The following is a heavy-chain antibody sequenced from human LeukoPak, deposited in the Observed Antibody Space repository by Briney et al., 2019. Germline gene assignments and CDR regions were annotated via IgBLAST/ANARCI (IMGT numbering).Heavy chain of an antibody. CDR1: GFTFSGHW. CDR2: IKEDGSEK. CDR3: AREAVVIRQDDAFDI. J-gene: IGHJ3*02. V-gene: IGHV3-7*01. Sequence: PGGSLRLSCAASGFTFSGHWMSWVRQAPGKGLEWVGNIKEDGSEKYYVGPVKGRFTISRDNAKNSLYLQMNSLRAEETAVYYCAREAVVIRQDDAFDIWGQGTMVTVSS. D-gene: IGHD3-22*01.